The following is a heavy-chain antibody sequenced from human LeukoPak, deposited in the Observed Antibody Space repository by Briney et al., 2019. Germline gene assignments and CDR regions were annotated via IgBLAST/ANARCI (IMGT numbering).Heavy chain of an antibody. CDR2: IYSGGST. CDR1: GFTVSSNY. CDR3: ARGGEDYGSGSYFYYFDY. J-gene: IGHJ4*02. D-gene: IGHD3-10*01. Sequence: PGGSLRLTCAASGFTVSSNYMSWVRQAPGKGLEWVSVIYSGGSTYYADSVKGRFTISRDNSKNTLYLQMNSLRAEDTAVYYCARGGEDYGSGSYFYYFDYWGQGTLVTVSS. V-gene: IGHV3-53*01.